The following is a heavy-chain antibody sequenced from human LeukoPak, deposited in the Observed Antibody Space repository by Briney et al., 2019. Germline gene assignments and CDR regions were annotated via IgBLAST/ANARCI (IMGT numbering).Heavy chain of an antibody. CDR2: LYSDGNT. D-gene: IGHD1-14*01. CDR3: ARGVEPLAANTLAY. J-gene: IGHJ4*02. V-gene: IGHV3-53*01. Sequence: GGSLRLSCAASGFTVITNDMTWSRRAPGKGLEWVSVLYSDGNTKYADSVQGRFTISRDNSKNTRYLEINSLSPDDTAVYYCARGVEPLAANTLAYWGQGTLVTVSS. CDR1: GFTVITND.